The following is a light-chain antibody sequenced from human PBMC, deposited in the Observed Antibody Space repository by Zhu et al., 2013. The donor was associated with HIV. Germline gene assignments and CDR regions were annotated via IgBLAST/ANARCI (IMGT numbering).Light chain of an antibody. V-gene: IGKV1-39*01. CDR1: QSIDNY. Sequence: DIQMTQSPSSLSAFVGDRVHITCRASQSIDNYLHWYQQRPGEAPKLLIYAASSLQSGVPSRFSGSGSGTDFTLTISSLQPEDFATYYCQQSHSSPPITFGQGTRVEIK. CDR3: QQSHSSPPIT. J-gene: IGKJ5*01. CDR2: AAS.